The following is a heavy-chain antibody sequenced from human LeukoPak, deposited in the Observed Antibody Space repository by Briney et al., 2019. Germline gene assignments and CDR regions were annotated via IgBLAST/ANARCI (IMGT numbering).Heavy chain of an antibody. CDR2: IYYSGST. V-gene: IGHV4-59*01. CDR1: GGSISSYY. J-gene: IGHJ4*02. Sequence: SETLSLTCTVSGGSISSYYWSWIRQPPGKGLEWIGYIYYSGSTNYNPSLKSRVTISVDTSKNQFSLKLSSVTAADTAVYYCARDFPKVDYWGQGTLVTVSS. CDR3: ARDFPKVDY.